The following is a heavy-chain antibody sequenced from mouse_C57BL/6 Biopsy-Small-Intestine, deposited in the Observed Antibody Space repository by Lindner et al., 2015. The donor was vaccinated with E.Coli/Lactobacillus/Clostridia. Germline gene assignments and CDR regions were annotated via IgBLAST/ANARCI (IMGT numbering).Heavy chain of an antibody. CDR1: GYSFTGYY. Sequence: VQLQESGPELVKPGASVKISCKASGYSFTGYYMSWVKQSPEKSLEWIGEINPSTGDTTYNQKFKAKATLTVDKSSSTAYMQLKSLTSEDSAVYYCARITTVPHYYAMDYWGQGTSVTVSS. CDR2: INPSTGDT. J-gene: IGHJ4*01. CDR3: ARITTVPHYYAMDY. D-gene: IGHD1-1*01. V-gene: IGHV1-42*01.